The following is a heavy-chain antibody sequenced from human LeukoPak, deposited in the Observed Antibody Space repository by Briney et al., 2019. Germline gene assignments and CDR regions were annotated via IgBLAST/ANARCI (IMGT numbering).Heavy chain of an antibody. CDR3: AKVLPRLIWFGEISY. D-gene: IGHD3-10*01. CDR2: ITGSGGTK. J-gene: IGHJ4*02. Sequence: PGGSLRLSCAASGFTFNSYAMAWARQAPGKGLEWVSIITGSGGTKYYADSVKGRFTISRDNSKNTLYLQMNRLRAEDTAVYYCAKVLPRLIWFGEISYWGQGTLVAVSS. V-gene: IGHV3-23*01. CDR1: GFTFNSYA.